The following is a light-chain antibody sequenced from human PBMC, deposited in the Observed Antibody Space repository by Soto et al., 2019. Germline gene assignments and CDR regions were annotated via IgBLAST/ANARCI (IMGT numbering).Light chain of an antibody. CDR3: QQYGSSPQT. CDR2: GAS. J-gene: IGKJ4*01. CDR1: QSVSSTS. V-gene: IGKV3-20*01. Sequence: EIVLTQSPGTLSLSPGERATLSCRAGQSVSSTSLAWYQQKPGQAPRLLIYGASSRVTGIPDRFSGSGSGTDFTLTISRLEPEDFAVYYCQQYGSSPQTFGGGTKVESK.